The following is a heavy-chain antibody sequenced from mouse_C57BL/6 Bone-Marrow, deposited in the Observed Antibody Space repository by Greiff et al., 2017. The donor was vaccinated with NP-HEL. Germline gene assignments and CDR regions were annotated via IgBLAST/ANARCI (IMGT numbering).Heavy chain of an antibody. CDR3: ARAAYYSNYPSWFAY. Sequence: EVQLQESGPGMVKPSQSLSLTCTVTGYSITSGYDWHWIRHFPGNKLEWMGYISYSGSTNYNPSLKSRISITHDTSKNHFFLKLNSVTTEDTATYYCARAAYYSNYPSWFAYWGQGTLVTVSA. D-gene: IGHD2-5*01. J-gene: IGHJ3*01. CDR1: GYSITSGYD. V-gene: IGHV3-1*01. CDR2: ISYSGST.